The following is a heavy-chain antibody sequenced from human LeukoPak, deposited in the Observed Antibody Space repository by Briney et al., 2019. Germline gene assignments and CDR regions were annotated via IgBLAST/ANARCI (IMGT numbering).Heavy chain of an antibody. CDR2: ISYDGSNK. CDR3: AREVSVWNYFDY. J-gene: IGHJ4*02. CDR1: GFTFSSYA. V-gene: IGHV3-30*01. D-gene: IGHD5/OR15-5a*01. Sequence: GGSLRLSCAASGFTFSSYAMHWVRQAPGKGLEWVAVISYDGSNKYYADSMKGRFTTSRDNSKNTLYLQMNSLRAEDTAVYYCAREVSVWNYFDYWGQGTLVTVSS.